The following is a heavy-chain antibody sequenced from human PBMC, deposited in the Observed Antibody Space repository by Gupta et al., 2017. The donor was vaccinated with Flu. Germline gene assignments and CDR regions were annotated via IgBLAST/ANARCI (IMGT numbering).Heavy chain of an antibody. V-gene: IGHV4-39*01. Sequence: SSFYWGWIRQPPGKGLEWVGSIFHTGNTYYSPSLKSRVAISVDTSKNQFSLKLSSMTAADTAVYYCASMNDDTAMFILRDYWGQGTLVTVSS. CDR3: ASMNDDTAMFILRDY. CDR2: IFHTGNT. J-gene: IGHJ4*02. D-gene: IGHD5-18*01. CDR1: SSFY.